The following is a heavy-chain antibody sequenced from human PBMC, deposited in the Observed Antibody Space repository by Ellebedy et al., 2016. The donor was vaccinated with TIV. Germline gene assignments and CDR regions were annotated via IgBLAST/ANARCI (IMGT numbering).Heavy chain of an antibody. D-gene: IGHD3-3*01. CDR1: GGSFSGYY. J-gene: IGHJ5*02. Sequence: SETLSLXXAVYGGSFSGYYWSWIRQPPGKGLEWIGEINHSGSTNYNPSLKSRVTISVDTSKNQFSMKLSSVTAADTAVYYCARGGFWSGYYSAGWWFDPWGQGTLVTVSS. CDR3: ARGGFWSGYYSAGWWFDP. CDR2: INHSGST. V-gene: IGHV4-34*01.